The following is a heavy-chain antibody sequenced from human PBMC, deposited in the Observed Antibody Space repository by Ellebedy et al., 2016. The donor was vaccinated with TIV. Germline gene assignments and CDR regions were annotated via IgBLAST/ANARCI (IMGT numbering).Heavy chain of an antibody. V-gene: IGHV3-53*01. CDR1: GFSVEDNY. Sequence: GESLKISCVGSGFSVEDNYMNWVRQVPGKGLEWVAVMVVGGAAYYADSVKGRFSMSRDISKNEVYLQMNRLKVEDTALYYCARGRGTYLTWGQGTQVTVS. J-gene: IGHJ5*02. CDR3: ARGRGTYLT. CDR2: MVVGGAA. D-gene: IGHD2-21*01.